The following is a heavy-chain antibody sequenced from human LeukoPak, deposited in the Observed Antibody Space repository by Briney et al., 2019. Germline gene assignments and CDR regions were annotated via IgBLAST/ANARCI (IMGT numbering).Heavy chain of an antibody. CDR2: IYYSGST. J-gene: IGHJ3*02. V-gene: IGHV4-59*01. D-gene: IGHD3-16*01. CDR3: ARAPTHGAHAFDI. Sequence: PSETLSLTCTVSGGSISSYYWSWIRQPPGKGLEWIGYIYYSGSTNYNPSLKSRVTISVDTSKNQFSLKLSSVTAADTAVYYCARAPTHGAHAFDIWGQGTMVTVSS. CDR1: GGSISSYY.